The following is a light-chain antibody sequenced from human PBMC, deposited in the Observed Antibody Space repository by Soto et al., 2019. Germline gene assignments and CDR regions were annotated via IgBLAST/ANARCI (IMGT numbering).Light chain of an antibody. Sequence: EIVLTQSPATLSLSPGERATLSCRASQSVSSFLGWYQQKPGQPPRLLVYAASNRATGIPARFSGSGSGTDFTLTISSLEPEDFAVYYCQQRSNWPLTFGGGTKVEIK. CDR3: QQRSNWPLT. CDR1: QSVSSF. V-gene: IGKV3-11*01. CDR2: AAS. J-gene: IGKJ4*01.